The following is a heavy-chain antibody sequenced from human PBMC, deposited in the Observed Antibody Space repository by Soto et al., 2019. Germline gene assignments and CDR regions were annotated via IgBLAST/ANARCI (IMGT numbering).Heavy chain of an antibody. CDR3: ARDRKWEPTVY. CDR1: GFTFSSYS. V-gene: IGHV3-21*01. D-gene: IGHD1-26*01. Sequence: GGSLRLSXAASGFTFSSYSMNWVRQAPGKGLEWVSSISSSSSYIYYADSVKGRFTISRDNAKNSLYLQMNSLRAEDTAVYYCARDRKWEPTVYWGQGTLVTVSS. J-gene: IGHJ4*02. CDR2: ISSSSSYI.